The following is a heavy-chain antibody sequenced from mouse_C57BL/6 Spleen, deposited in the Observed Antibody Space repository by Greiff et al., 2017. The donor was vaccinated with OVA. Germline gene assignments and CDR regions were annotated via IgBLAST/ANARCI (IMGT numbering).Heavy chain of an antibody. CDR1: GYTFTSYW. V-gene: IGHV1-52*01. CDR2: IDPSDSET. CDR3: ARCGGYYGYIDV. Sequence: QVQLQQPGAELVRPGSSVKLSCKASGYTFTSYWMHWVKQRPIQGLEWIGNIDPSDSETHYNQKFKDKATLTVDKSSSTAYMQLSSLTSEDSAVNYCARCGGYYGYIDVWGTGTTVTVSS. J-gene: IGHJ1*03. D-gene: IGHD1-1*02.